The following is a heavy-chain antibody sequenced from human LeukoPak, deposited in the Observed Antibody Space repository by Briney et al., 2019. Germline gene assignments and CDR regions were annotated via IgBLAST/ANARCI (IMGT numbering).Heavy chain of an antibody. CDR2: VDSDGSDT. Sequence: GGSLRLSCVASGFSFTNYWMHWVRQAPGKGLVWVSRVDSDGSDTIYADSVRGRFTISRDNSENTLYLQMNSLRAEDTAVYYCARDSGSYNSFDYWGQGTLVTVSS. J-gene: IGHJ4*02. V-gene: IGHV3-74*01. D-gene: IGHD1-26*01. CDR3: ARDSGSYNSFDY. CDR1: GFSFTNYW.